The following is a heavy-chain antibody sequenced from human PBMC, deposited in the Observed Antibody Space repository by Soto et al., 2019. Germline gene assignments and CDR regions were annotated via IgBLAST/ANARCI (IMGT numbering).Heavy chain of an antibody. CDR1: GGSISSGGYY. CDR2: IYYSGST. D-gene: IGHD3-3*01. V-gene: IGHV4-31*03. CDR3: ARALDFWSGSALDY. J-gene: IGHJ4*02. Sequence: QVQLQESGPGLVKPSQTLSLTCTVSGGSISSGGYYWSWIRQHPGKGLEWIGYIYYSGSTYYNPSLKSRVTLSGDTSKNQFSLKLSSVTAADTAVYYCARALDFWSGSALDYWGQGTLVTVSS.